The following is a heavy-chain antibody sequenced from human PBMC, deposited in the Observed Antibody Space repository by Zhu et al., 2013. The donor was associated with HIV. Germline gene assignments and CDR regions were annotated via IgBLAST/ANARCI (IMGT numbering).Heavy chain of an antibody. D-gene: IGHD2-2*02. Sequence: QVQLVQSGAEVKKPGSSVKVSCKASGGTFSSYAISWVRQAPGQGLEWMGGIIPIFGTANYAQKFQGRVTITADKSTSTAYMELSSLRSEDTAVYYCARDQEREVYTGYNWFDPVGPGNPGHRSPQ. CDR3: ARDQEREVYTGYNWFDP. CDR2: IIPIFGTA. CDR1: GGTFSSYA. J-gene: IGHJ5*02. V-gene: IGHV1-69*06.